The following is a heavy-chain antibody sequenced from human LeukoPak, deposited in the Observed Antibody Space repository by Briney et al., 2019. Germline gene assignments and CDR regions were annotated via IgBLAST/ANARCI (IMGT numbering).Heavy chain of an antibody. Sequence: GGSLRLSCAASGFTVSSNYMSWVRQAPGKGLEWVSVIYSSGSTYYADSVKGRFTISRDNSKNTLYLQMNSLRAEDTAVYYCAREDILPGFDYWGRGTLVPVSS. D-gene: IGHD3-9*01. CDR1: GFTVSSNY. V-gene: IGHV3-53*01. CDR2: IYSSGST. J-gene: IGHJ4*02. CDR3: AREDILPGFDY.